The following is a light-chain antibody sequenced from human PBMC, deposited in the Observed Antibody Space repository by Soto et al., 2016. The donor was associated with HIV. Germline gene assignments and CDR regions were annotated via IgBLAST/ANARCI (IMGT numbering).Light chain of an antibody. Sequence: AIRMTQSPSSFSASTGDGVTITCRANQGISSYLAWYQQKPGKAPKFLIYAASTLQSGVPSRFSGSGSGTDFTLTISCLQSEDFATYYCQQYYSYPPTFGQGTKVEI. V-gene: IGKV1-8*01. CDR3: QQYYSYPPT. CDR1: QGISSY. CDR2: AAS. J-gene: IGKJ1*01.